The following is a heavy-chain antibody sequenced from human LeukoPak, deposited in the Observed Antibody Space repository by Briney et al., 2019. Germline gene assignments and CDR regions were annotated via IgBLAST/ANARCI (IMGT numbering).Heavy chain of an antibody. Sequence: GASVKVSCKASGYTFTSYGISWVRQAPGQGLEWMGWISAYNGNTNYAQKLQGRVTMTTDTSTSTAYMELRSLRSDDTAVYYCARDIRILYDNVWLYYFDYWGQGTLVTVSS. D-gene: IGHD3-16*01. V-gene: IGHV1-18*01. CDR1: GYTFTSYG. J-gene: IGHJ4*02. CDR2: ISAYNGNT. CDR3: ARDIRILYDNVWLYYFDY.